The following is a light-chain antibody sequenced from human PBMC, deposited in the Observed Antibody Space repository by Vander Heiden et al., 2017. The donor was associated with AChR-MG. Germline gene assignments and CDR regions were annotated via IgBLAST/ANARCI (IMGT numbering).Light chain of an antibody. CDR3: QQYGSAPLT. V-gene: IGKV3-20*01. Sequence: EIVLTQSPGTLSLSPGERATLSCRASQSVSSSYLAWSQQKPGQAPRLLIEGASSRATGIPDRFSGRGAGTDFARTISRLEPEDVAGYDCQQYGSAPLTFGGGNKVEIK. CDR1: QSVSSSY. J-gene: IGKJ4*02. CDR2: GAS.